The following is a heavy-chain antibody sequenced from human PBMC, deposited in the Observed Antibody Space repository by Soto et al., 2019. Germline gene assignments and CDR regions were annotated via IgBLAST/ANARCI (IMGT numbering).Heavy chain of an antibody. D-gene: IGHD1-26*01. CDR1: GFTFTNSA. J-gene: IGHJ3*02. Sequence: SVKVSCKASGFTFTNSALQWVRQARGQRLEWIGWIVVGSGNTDYAQKFQERVTITRDMSTSTAYSDLSSRRSEDTAVYYCLAVPLYRLDTFDIWGRGTRVTV. V-gene: IGHV1-58*01. CDR2: IVVGSGNT. CDR3: LAVPLYRLDTFDI.